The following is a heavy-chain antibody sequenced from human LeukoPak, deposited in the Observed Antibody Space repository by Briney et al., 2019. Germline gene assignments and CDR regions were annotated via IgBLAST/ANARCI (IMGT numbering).Heavy chain of an antibody. CDR2: AYYRSKWYI. V-gene: IGHV6-1*01. J-gene: IGHJ4*02. D-gene: IGHD3-10*01. Sequence: SQTLSLTCAISGDSVSGSPAVWNWIRQSPSRGLEWLGRAYYRSKWYIDYAVSVKGRITITPDTSKNQFSLQLNSVTPEDTAVYYCARGAVRGGTNFDYWGQGALVTVSS. CDR3: ARGAVRGGTNFDY. CDR1: GDSVSGSPAV.